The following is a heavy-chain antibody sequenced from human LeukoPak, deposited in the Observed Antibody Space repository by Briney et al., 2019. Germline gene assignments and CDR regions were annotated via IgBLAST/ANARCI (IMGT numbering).Heavy chain of an antibody. J-gene: IGHJ4*02. V-gene: IGHV3-15*01. CDR2: IKSKTDGGTT. CDR3: TTDFSGPVVVTGD. Sequence: GGSLRLSCAASGFTFSNAWMSWVRQAPGKGLEWVGRIKSKTDGGTTDHAAPVKGRFTISRDDSKNTLYLQMNSLKTEDTAVYYCTTDFSGPVVVTGDWGQGTLVTVSS. CDR1: GFTFSNAW. D-gene: IGHD2-21*02.